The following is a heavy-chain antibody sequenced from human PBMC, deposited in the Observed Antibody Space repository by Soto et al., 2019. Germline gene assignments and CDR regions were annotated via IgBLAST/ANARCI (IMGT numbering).Heavy chain of an antibody. CDR3: ARKQLRGGGYGFHH. CDR1: GGSISSGGFH. CDR2: IYYSGNT. Sequence: QVQLQESGPGLVKPSQTLSLACTVSGGSISSGGFHWSWIRQHPGKGLEWIGNIYYSGNTYYNPSLKSRVTISVDTSKNQFSLTLSSVTAADTAVYYCARKQLRGGGYGFHHWGQGTLVTVSS. J-gene: IGHJ1*01. D-gene: IGHD4-17*01. V-gene: IGHV4-31*03.